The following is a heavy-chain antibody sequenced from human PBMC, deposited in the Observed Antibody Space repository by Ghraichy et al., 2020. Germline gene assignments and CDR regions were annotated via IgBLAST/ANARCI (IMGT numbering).Heavy chain of an antibody. V-gene: IGHV3-15*01. CDR3: TTTTATSGDYGDHTTRRGDCYYGMDV. Sequence: GGSLRLSCAASGFTFSNAWMSWVRQAPGKGLEWVSRIKSKTDGGTTDYAAPVKGRFTISRDDSKNSLYMQMNSLKTEDTAVYYCTTTTATSGDYGDHTTRRGDCYYGMDVWGQGTTVTVSS. J-gene: IGHJ6*02. CDR1: GFTFSNAW. D-gene: IGHD4-17*01. CDR2: IKSKTDGGTT.